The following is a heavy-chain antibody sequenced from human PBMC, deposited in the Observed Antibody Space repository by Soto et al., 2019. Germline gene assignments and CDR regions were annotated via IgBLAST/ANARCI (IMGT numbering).Heavy chain of an antibody. V-gene: IGHV4-61*01. Sequence: SETLSLTCTVSGGSVSGGSYYWNWIRQPPGKGLEWIGYIYFSGRTNYNPSLKSRVTISIDTSKNQFSLKLTSATAADTAVYYFSRDVHFREEDVWGQGTTVTV. CDR3: SRDVHFREEDV. D-gene: IGHD3-10*01. CDR2: IYFSGRT. CDR1: GGSVSGGSYY. J-gene: IGHJ6*02.